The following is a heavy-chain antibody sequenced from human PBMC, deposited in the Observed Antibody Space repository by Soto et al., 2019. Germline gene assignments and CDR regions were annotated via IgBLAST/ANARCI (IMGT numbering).Heavy chain of an antibody. Sequence: GESLKISCKASGYDFSTHWIGWVRHMPGKGLQWMAIIYPSDSDTKYSPSFQGHVTISVDKSISTAYLQWSGLQASDSAKYYCAKAPDSSGYYGDYWGQGTLVTVSS. D-gene: IGHD3-22*01. CDR2: IYPSDSDT. CDR1: GYDFSTHW. V-gene: IGHV5-51*01. J-gene: IGHJ4*02. CDR3: AKAPDSSGYYGDY.